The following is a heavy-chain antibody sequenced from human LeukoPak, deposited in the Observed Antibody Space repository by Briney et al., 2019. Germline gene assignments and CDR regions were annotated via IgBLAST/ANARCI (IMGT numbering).Heavy chain of an antibody. V-gene: IGHV1-2*02. Sequence: ASVKVSCKASGYTFTGYYMHWVRQAPGQGLEWMGWINPNSVVTYYAQKFQGRVSMTRDTSISTAYMEVSRLRSEDSALYYCARLSTPNLYYFDYWGQGTLVTVSS. D-gene: IGHD3-16*02. CDR3: ARLSTPNLYYFDY. CDR1: GYTFTGYY. J-gene: IGHJ4*02. CDR2: INPNSVVT.